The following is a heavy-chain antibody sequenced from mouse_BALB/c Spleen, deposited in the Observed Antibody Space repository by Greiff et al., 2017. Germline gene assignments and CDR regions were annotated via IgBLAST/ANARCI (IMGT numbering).Heavy chain of an antibody. D-gene: IGHD1-2*01. J-gene: IGHJ2*01. Sequence: VQLLQSGPSLVKPSQTLSITCSVSGDSFTSCYWNWIRKFPGNNLEYMGNISYSGSTYYYPSLKSRISITRDTSKNQYYLQLNSVTTEDTATYYCARGATAPDYWGQGTTLTVSS. CDR2: ISYSGST. CDR1: GDSFTSCY. CDR3: ARGATAPDY. V-gene: IGHV3-8*02.